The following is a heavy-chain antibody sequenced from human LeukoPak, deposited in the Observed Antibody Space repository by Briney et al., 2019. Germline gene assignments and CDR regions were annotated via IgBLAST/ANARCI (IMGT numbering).Heavy chain of an antibody. CDR1: GGSISSYY. CDR2: IYYSGST. Sequence: SETLSLTCTVSGGSISSYYWSWIRQPPGKGLEWIGYIYYSGSTNYNPSLKSRVTISVDTSKNQFSLKLSSVTAADTAVYYCARFHELVGATGYWGQGTLVTVSS. D-gene: IGHD1-26*01. CDR3: ARFHELVGATGY. J-gene: IGHJ4*02. V-gene: IGHV4-59*12.